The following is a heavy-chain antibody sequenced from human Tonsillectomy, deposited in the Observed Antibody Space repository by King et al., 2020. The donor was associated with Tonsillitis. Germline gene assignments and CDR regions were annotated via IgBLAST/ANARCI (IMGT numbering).Heavy chain of an antibody. CDR1: GGSFSGYY. Sequence: VQLQQWGAGLLKPSETLSLTCAVYGGSFSGYYWSWIRQPPGKGLEWIGEINHSGSTNYNPSLKSRVTISVDTSKNQFSLNLSSVTAADTAVYYCAREAVAGVDYWGQGTLVTVSS. V-gene: IGHV4-34*01. D-gene: IGHD6-19*01. CDR2: INHSGST. CDR3: AREAVAGVDY. J-gene: IGHJ4*02.